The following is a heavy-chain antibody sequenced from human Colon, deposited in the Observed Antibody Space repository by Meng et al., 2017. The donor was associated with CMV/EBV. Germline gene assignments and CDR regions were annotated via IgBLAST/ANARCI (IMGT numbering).Heavy chain of an antibody. V-gene: IGHV3-48*03. CDR3: VRERPSTLVLPGPFDF. CDR2: ISATGNTI. D-gene: IGHD5/OR15-5a*01. J-gene: IGHJ3*01. Sequence: GGSLRLSCAASGFTFGSSEMSWVRQAPGRGLEWIAFISATGNTIYYADSVRGRFTISRDNAKNSLSLQINSLTAEDTATYYCVRERPSTLVLPGPFDFWGQGTMVTVSS. CDR1: GFTFGSSE.